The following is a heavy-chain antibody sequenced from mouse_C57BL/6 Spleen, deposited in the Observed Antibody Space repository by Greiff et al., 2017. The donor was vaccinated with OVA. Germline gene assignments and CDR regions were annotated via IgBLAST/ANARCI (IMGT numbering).Heavy chain of an antibody. CDR3: AREITTVVATDY. CDR2: IHPNSGST. Sequence: QVQLQQPGAELVKPGASVKLSCKASGYTFTSYWMHWVKQRPGQGLEWIGMIHPNSGSTNYNEKFKSKATLTVDKSSSTAYMQLSSLTSEDSAVYYCAREITTVVATDYWGQGTTLTVSS. V-gene: IGHV1-64*01. D-gene: IGHD1-1*01. J-gene: IGHJ2*01. CDR1: GYTFTSYW.